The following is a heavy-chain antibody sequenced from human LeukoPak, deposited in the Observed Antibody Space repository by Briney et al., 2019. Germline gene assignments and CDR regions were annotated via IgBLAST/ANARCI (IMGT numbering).Heavy chain of an antibody. CDR3: ARVVGGYSYGYSGFDY. CDR2: IYHSGST. Sequence: SGTLSLTCAVSGGSISSSNWWSWVRQPPGKGLEWIGEIYHSGSTNYNPSLKSRVTISVDKSKNQFSLKLSSVTAADTAVYYCARVVGGYSYGYSGFDYWGQGTLVTVSS. CDR1: GGSISSSNW. V-gene: IGHV4-4*02. J-gene: IGHJ4*02. D-gene: IGHD5-18*01.